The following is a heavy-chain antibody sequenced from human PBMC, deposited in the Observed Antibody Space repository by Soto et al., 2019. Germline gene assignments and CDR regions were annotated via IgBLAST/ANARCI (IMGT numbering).Heavy chain of an antibody. CDR2: IYYSGST. CDR3: ARHDFWSGYHLSDYYGMDV. Sequence: SETLSLTCTVSGGSISSSSYYWGWIRQPPGKGLEWIGSIYYSGSTYYNPSLKSRVTISVDTSKNQFSLKLSSVTAADTAVYYCARHDFWSGYHLSDYYGMDVWGQGTTVTVYS. V-gene: IGHV4-39*01. CDR1: GGSISSSSYY. D-gene: IGHD3-3*01. J-gene: IGHJ6*02.